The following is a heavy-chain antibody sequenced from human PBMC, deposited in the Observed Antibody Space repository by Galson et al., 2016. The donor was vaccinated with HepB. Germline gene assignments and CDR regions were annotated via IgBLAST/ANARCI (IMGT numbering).Heavy chain of an antibody. D-gene: IGHD2-15*01. Sequence: SLRLSCAASGFTFSDYYMSWIRQAPGKGLEWVSYISSSGSTIFYADSVEGRFTISRDNAKNSLYLQMYSLGSDDTAVYYCAKREPGGREYYFDYWGQGTLVTVSS. J-gene: IGHJ4*02. V-gene: IGHV3-11*01. CDR2: ISSSGSTI. CDR3: AKREPGGREYYFDY. CDR1: GFTFSDYY.